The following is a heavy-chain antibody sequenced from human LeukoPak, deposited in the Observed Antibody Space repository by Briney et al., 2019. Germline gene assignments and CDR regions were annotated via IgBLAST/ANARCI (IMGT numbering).Heavy chain of an antibody. CDR3: AKLAAAGTSPFDY. V-gene: IGHV3-64*01. D-gene: IGHD6-13*01. J-gene: IGHJ4*02. Sequence: GGSLRLSCAASGFTFSSYAMHWVRQAPGKGLEYVSAISSNGGSTYYANSVKGRFTISRDNSKNTLYLQMNSLRAEDTAVYYCAKLAAAGTSPFDYWGQGTLVTVSS. CDR2: ISSNGGST. CDR1: GFTFSSYA.